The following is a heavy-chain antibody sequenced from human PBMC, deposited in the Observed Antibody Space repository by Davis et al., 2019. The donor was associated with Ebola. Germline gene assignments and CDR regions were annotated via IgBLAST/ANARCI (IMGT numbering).Heavy chain of an antibody. Sequence: PSETLSLTCAVYGGSFSGYYWSWIRQPPGKGLEWIGEINHSGSTNYNPSLKSRVTISVDTSKNQFSLKLSSVTAADTAVYYCARAVKSGYALGYWGQGTLVTVSS. CDR3: ARAVKSGYALGY. CDR1: GGSFSGYY. D-gene: IGHD3-22*01. J-gene: IGHJ4*02. V-gene: IGHV4-34*01. CDR2: INHSGST.